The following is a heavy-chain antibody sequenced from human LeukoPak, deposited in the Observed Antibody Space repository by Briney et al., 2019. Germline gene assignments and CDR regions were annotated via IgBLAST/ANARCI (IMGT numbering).Heavy chain of an antibody. Sequence: GGSLRLSCAASGFTFSSYAMSWVRQAPGQGLEWVSAISGSGGSTYYADSVKGRFTISRDNSKNTVFLQMNSLRAEDTGVYYCANRISGSSSWGQGTLVTVSS. D-gene: IGHD3-10*01. V-gene: IGHV3-23*01. J-gene: IGHJ5*02. CDR1: GFTFSSYA. CDR3: ANRISGSSS. CDR2: ISGSGGST.